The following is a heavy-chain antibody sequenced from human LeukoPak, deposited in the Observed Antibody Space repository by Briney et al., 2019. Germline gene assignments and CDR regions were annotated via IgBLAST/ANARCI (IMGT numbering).Heavy chain of an antibody. Sequence: GASVTVSCKASGYTFTGYYMHWVRQAPGQGLEWMGWINPNSGGTNYAQKFQGRVTMTRDTSISTAYMELSRLRSDDTAVYYCARGLAGGSLKKVRTLNYWGQGTLVTVSS. CDR2: INPNSGGT. CDR1: GYTFTGYY. V-gene: IGHV1-2*02. J-gene: IGHJ4*02. D-gene: IGHD2-15*01. CDR3: ARGLAGGSLKKVRTLNY.